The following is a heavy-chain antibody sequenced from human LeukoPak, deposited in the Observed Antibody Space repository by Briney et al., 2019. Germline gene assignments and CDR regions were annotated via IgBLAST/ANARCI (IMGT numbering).Heavy chain of an antibody. V-gene: IGHV1-69*05. CDR3: AREKIVVVPAAIWGVFDY. CDR1: GGTFSSYA. Sequence: GASVKVSCKASGGTFSSYAISWVRQAPGQGLEWMGGIIPIFGTANYAQKFQGRVTITTDESTSTAYMEPSSLRSEDTAVYYCAREKIVVVPAAIWGVFDYWGQGTLVTVSS. J-gene: IGHJ4*02. CDR2: IIPIFGTA. D-gene: IGHD2-2*02.